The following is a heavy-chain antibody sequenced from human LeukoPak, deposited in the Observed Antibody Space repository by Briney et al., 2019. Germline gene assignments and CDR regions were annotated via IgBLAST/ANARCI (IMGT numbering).Heavy chain of an antibody. V-gene: IGHV3-23*01. CDR1: GFTFSSYA. CDR2: ISGSGGST. D-gene: IGHD3-16*02. Sequence: GGSLRLSCAASGFTFSSYAMSWVRQAPGKGLEWASAISGSGGSTYYADSVKGRFTISRDNSKNTLYLQMNSLRAEDTAVYYCAKAFYDYVWGSYRLSYYYYGMDVWGQGTTVTVSS. CDR3: AKAFYDYVWGSYRLSYYYYGMDV. J-gene: IGHJ6*02.